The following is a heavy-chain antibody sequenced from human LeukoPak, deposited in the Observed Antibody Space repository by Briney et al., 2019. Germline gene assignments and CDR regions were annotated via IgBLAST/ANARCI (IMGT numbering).Heavy chain of an antibody. CDR1: GYTFTSYG. J-gene: IGHJ5*02. CDR3: ARYYSSSSFVKGWSNWFDP. Sequence: ASVKVSCKASGYTFTSYGISWVRQAPGQGLEWMGWISAYNGNTNYAQKLQGRVTMTTDTSTSTAYMELRSLRSDDTAVYYCARYYSSSSFVKGWSNWFDPWGQGTLVTVSP. V-gene: IGHV1-18*01. D-gene: IGHD6-6*01. CDR2: ISAYNGNT.